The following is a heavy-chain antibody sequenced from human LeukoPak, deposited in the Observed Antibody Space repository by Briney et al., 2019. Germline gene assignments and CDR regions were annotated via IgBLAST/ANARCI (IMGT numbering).Heavy chain of an antibody. Sequence: ASVKVSCKASGYTFTSYDINWVRQATGQGLEWMGWMNPNSGNTGYAQKFQGRVTTTRNTSISTAYMELSSLRSEDTAVYYCARGPVVVVAATYYGMDVWGQGTTVTVSS. CDR3: ARGPVVVVAATYYGMDV. V-gene: IGHV1-8*01. J-gene: IGHJ6*02. CDR1: GYTFTSYD. D-gene: IGHD2-15*01. CDR2: MNPNSGNT.